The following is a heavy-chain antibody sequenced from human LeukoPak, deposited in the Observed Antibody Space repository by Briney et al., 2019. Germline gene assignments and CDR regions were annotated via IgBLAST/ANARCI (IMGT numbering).Heavy chain of an antibody. CDR2: INPNSGGT. CDR1: GYTFTGYY. D-gene: IGHD1-26*01. J-gene: IGHJ4*02. CDR3: ARDMDSGRPTSYYFDY. V-gene: IGHV1-2*02. Sequence: GASVKVSCKASGYTFTGYYMHWVRQAPGQGLEWMGWINPNSGGTNYAQKFQGRVTMTRDTSISTAYMELSRLRSDDTAVYYCARDMDSGRPTSYYFDYWGQGTLVTVSS.